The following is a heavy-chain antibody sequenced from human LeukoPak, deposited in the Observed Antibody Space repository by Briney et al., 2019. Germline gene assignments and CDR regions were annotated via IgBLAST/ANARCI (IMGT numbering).Heavy chain of an antibody. Sequence: SQTLSLTCTVSGGSISSGGYYWSWIRQHPGKGLEWIGYIYYSGSTYYNPSLKSRVTISVDTSKNQSSLKLSSVTAADTAVYYCARARYCSGGSCYRWFDPWGQGTLVTVSS. D-gene: IGHD2-15*01. CDR3: ARARYCSGGSCYRWFDP. J-gene: IGHJ5*02. V-gene: IGHV4-31*03. CDR2: IYYSGST. CDR1: GGSISSGGYY.